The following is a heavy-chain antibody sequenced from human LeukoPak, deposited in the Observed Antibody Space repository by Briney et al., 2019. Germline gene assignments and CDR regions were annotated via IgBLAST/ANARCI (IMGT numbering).Heavy chain of an antibody. J-gene: IGHJ2*01. CDR3: VSGGGGNPDPLSWYFDL. CDR1: GFTFSSYD. CDR2: IGTAGDT. D-gene: IGHD2-15*01. Sequence: PGGSLRLSCAASGFTFSSYDMHWVRQATGKGLEWVSAIGTAGDTYYPGSVKGRFTISRENAKNSLYLQMNSLRAGDTAVYYCVSGGGGNPDPLSWYFDLWGRGTLVIVSS. V-gene: IGHV3-13*01.